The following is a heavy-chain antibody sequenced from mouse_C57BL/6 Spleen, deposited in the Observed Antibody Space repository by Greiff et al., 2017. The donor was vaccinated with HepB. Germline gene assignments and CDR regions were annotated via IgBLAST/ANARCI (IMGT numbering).Heavy chain of an antibody. CDR1: GFSLTSYG. V-gene: IGHV2-2*01. Sequence: VQLQQSGPGLVQPSQSLSITCTVSGFSLTSYGVHWVRQSPGKGLEWLGVIWSVGSTDYNAAFISRLSISKDNSKSQVFFKMNSLQADDTAIYYCARPIYYDYDYAMDYWGQGTSVTVSS. D-gene: IGHD2-4*01. J-gene: IGHJ4*01. CDR2: IWSVGST. CDR3: ARPIYYDYDYAMDY.